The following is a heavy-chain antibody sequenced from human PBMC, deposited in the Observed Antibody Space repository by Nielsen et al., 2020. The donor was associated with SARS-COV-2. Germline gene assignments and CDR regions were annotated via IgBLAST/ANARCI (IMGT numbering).Heavy chain of an antibody. CDR1: GYTFTSHY. CDR2: INSSGGRT. D-gene: IGHD2-15*01. CDR3: ARGGLVVVDSFDY. J-gene: IGHJ4*02. V-gene: IGHV1-46*01. Sequence: ASVKVSCKTSGYTFTSHYVHWVRQAPGQGLEWMGLINSSGGRTIYAQMFQGRVTVIRDTSTSTVYMELSSLRSEDTAVYYCARGGLVVVDSFDYWGQGTLVTVSS.